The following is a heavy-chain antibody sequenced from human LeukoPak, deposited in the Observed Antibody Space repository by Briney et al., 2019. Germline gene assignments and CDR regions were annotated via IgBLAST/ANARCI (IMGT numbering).Heavy chain of an antibody. CDR2: ISFISSTV. V-gene: IGHV3-48*01. D-gene: IGHD3-9*01. CDR3: VTNFDPDVD. CDR1: GFNFSTYS. Sequence: GGSLKLSCAASGFNFSTYSMNWVRQAPGKGLEWVSYISFISSTVYYADSVKGRFTISRDNAKNSLYLQMNSLRAEDTAVYYCVTNFDPDVDWGQGTLVTVSS. J-gene: IGHJ4*02.